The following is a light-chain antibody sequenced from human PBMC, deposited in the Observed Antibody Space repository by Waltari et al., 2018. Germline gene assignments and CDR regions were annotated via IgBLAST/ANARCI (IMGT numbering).Light chain of an antibody. Sequence: IVLTQSPGTLSLSLGESATLSCRASQSVSIYLAWYQQKPGQAPRLLIYHTSTRATGIPDRFSGSGSGTDFSLTISGLEPEDFAVYYCQHYKNLPVSFGQGTRVEIK. CDR1: QSVSIY. V-gene: IGKV3-20*01. J-gene: IGKJ1*01. CDR2: HTS. CDR3: QHYKNLPVS.